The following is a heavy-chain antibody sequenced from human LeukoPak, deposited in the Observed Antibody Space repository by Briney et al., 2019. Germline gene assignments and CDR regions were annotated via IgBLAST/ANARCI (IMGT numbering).Heavy chain of an antibody. CDR2: IYPGDSDT. J-gene: IGHJ4*02. CDR3: ARHSTRPNWYTPVDY. Sequence: GESLKISCKGSGYSFTSYWIGWVRQVPGKGLEWMGIIYPGDSDTRYSPSFQGQVTISADKSLSTAYLQWSSLKPSDTAMYYCARHSTRPNWYTPVDYWGQGTLVTVSS. V-gene: IGHV5-51*01. CDR1: GYSFTSYW. D-gene: IGHD1-14*01.